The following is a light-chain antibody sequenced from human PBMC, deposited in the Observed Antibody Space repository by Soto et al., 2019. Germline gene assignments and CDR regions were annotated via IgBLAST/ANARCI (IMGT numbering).Light chain of an antibody. CDR1: TSDIGSYNL. J-gene: IGLJ1*01. Sequence: QSVRTQPASVSGSPGQSITISCTGTTSDIGSYNLVSWYQQHPGKVPKIIIYEASKRPSGAPYRFSGSKSGNTASLTISGLQAEDEADYYCCSYAGSSTWVFGTGTKLTVL. CDR2: EAS. V-gene: IGLV2-23*01. CDR3: CSYAGSSTWV.